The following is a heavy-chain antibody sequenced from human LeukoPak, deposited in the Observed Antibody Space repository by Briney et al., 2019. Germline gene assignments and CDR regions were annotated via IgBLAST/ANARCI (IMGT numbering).Heavy chain of an antibody. CDR3: TTGVAWDFWSGYYFDY. CDR1: GFTFSNAW. V-gene: IGHV3-15*01. CDR2: LKSKTDGGTT. Sequence: GGSLRLSCAASGFTFSNAWMSWVRQAPGKGLEWVGRLKSKTDGGTTDSAAPVKGRFTISRDDSKNTLYLRMNSLKTEDTAVYYCTTGVAWDFWSGYYFDYGSQGTLVTVSS. D-gene: IGHD3-3*01. J-gene: IGHJ4*02.